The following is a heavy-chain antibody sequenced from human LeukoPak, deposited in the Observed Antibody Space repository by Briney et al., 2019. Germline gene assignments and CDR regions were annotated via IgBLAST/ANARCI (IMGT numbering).Heavy chain of an antibody. CDR3: ARPAYYYDSSGYYY. CDR1: GGSFSGYY. J-gene: IGHJ4*02. V-gene: IGHV4-34*01. D-gene: IGHD3-22*01. Sequence: SETLSLTCAVYGGSFSGYYWSWIRQPPGKGLEWIGEINHSGSTNYNPSLKSRVTISVDTSKNQFSLKLSSVTAADTAVYYCARPAYYYDSSGYYYWGQGTLVTVSS. CDR2: INHSGST.